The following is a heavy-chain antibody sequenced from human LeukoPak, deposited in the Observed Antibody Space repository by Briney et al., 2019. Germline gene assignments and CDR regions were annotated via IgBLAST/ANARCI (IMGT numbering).Heavy chain of an antibody. D-gene: IGHD2-8*01. CDR2: TYYRSKWYN. CDR3: ARIGQCNNGICANWFDP. Sequence: SQTLSLTCVISGDSVSSNNAAWNWIRQSPSRGLEWLGRTYYRSKWYNEYAASVKSRITINPDTSKNQFSLKLNSVTAADTAEYYCARIGQCNNGICANWFDPWGQGTLVTVSS. V-gene: IGHV6-1*01. CDR1: GDSVSSNNAA. J-gene: IGHJ5*02.